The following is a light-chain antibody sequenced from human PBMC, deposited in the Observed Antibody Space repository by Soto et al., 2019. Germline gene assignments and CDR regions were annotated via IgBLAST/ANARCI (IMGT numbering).Light chain of an antibody. CDR3: QQRSNWPLTLT. Sequence: EIVLTQSPATLSLSPGERATLSCRASQSVSSYLACYQQKPGQAPRLLIYHTSNRATRIAARFSGSGAGTDFALTISSLEPEDFAVYYCQQRSNWPLTLTFGGGTKVEIK. CDR2: HTS. CDR1: QSVSSY. V-gene: IGKV3-11*01. J-gene: IGKJ4*01.